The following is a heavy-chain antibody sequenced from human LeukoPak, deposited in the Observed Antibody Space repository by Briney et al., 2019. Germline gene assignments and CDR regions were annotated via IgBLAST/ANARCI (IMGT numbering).Heavy chain of an antibody. V-gene: IGHV4-59*01. D-gene: IGHD6-13*01. Sequence: SETLSFTCTVSGGSISSYYWSWIRQPPGKGLEWIGYIYYSGSTNYNPSLKSRVTISVDTSKNQFSLKLSSVTAADTAVYYCARVGSSWDYFDYWGQGTLVTVSS. J-gene: IGHJ4*02. CDR3: ARVGSSWDYFDY. CDR1: GGSISSYY. CDR2: IYYSGST.